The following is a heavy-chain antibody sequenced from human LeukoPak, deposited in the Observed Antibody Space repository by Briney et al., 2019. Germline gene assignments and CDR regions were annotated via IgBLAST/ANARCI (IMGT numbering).Heavy chain of an antibody. CDR2: ISTSSDT. J-gene: IGHJ3*02. D-gene: IGHD3-10*01. CDR1: GFTFSDYY. V-gene: IGHV3-11*03. CDR3: ASLVRYFTGAFDI. Sequence: GGSLRLSCAASGFTFSDYYMTWIRQTPGKGLEWLTFISTSSDTRYADSVKGRFTISRDNAKESLYLQMNSLRAEGTALYYCASLVRYFTGAFDIWGQGTMVTVSS.